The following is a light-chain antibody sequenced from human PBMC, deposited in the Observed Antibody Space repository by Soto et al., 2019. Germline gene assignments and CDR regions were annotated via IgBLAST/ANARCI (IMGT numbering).Light chain of an antibody. J-gene: IGLJ2*01. V-gene: IGLV1-40*01. CDR1: SSNIGAGYD. CDR2: ANS. Sequence: QSVLTQPPSVSGAPGQRVIISCTGSSSNIGAGYDVHWYQQLPGIAPKLLIYANSNRPSGVPDRFSGSKSFSSGSLAITGLQAEDEADYYCQSYDSSLSGSVFGGGTKLTVL. CDR3: QSYDSSLSGSV.